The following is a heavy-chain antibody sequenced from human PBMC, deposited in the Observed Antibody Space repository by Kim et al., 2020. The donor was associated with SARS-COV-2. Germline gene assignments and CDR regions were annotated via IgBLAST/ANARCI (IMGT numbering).Heavy chain of an antibody. CDR2: MNPNSGNT. Sequence: ASVKVSCNASGYTFTSYDINWVRQATGQGLEWMGWMNPNSGNTGYALKFQGRVTMTRNNSISTAYMELSSLRSEDTALYYCARGPECSSFSCYYWFDPWGQGTLVTVSS. V-gene: IGHV1-8*01. J-gene: IGHJ5*02. D-gene: IGHD2-2*01. CDR1: GYTFTSYD. CDR3: ARGPECSSFSCYYWFDP.